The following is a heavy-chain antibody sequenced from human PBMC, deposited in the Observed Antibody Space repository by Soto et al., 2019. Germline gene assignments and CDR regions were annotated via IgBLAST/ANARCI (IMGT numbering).Heavy chain of an antibody. J-gene: IGHJ4*02. CDR3: ARDHWEYSSAQNFDY. V-gene: IGHV3-33*01. D-gene: IGHD6-6*01. CDR1: GFTFSSYG. CDR2: IWYDGSNK. Sequence: PGGSLRLSCAASGFTFSSYGMHWVRQAPGKGLQWVAVIWYDGSNKYYAESVKGRFTISRDNSKNTLYLQMNSLRAEDTAVYYCARDHWEYSSAQNFDYWGQGTLVTVSS.